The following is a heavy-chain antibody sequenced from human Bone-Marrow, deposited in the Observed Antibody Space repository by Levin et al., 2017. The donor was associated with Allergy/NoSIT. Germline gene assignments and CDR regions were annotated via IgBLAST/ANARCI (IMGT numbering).Heavy chain of an antibody. CDR2: ISGSGGST. J-gene: IGHJ4*02. V-gene: IGHV3-23*01. CDR3: AKKHSNSWLAY. D-gene: IGHD6-13*01. CDR1: GFTFSSYA. Sequence: PGGSLRLSCAASGFTFSSYAMNWVRQAPGKGLEWVSAISGSGGSTYYADSVKGRFTISRDNSKNILFLQMNSLRADDTAVYYCAKKHSNSWLAYWGQGTLVTVSS.